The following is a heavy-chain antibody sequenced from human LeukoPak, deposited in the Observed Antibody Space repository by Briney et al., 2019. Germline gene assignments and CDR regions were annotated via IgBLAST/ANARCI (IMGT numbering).Heavy chain of an antibody. CDR2: IKQDGSEK. Sequence: GGSLRLSCAASGFTFSTYWMSWVRQAPGKGLEWVANIKQDGSEKYYVDSVKGRFTISRDNAKNTLYLQMNSLRAEDTAVYYCARDTRVAASSGYPFDNWGQGTMVTVSS. CDR3: ARDTRVAASSGYPFDN. CDR1: GFTFSTYW. D-gene: IGHD5-12*01. V-gene: IGHV3-7*01. J-gene: IGHJ4*02.